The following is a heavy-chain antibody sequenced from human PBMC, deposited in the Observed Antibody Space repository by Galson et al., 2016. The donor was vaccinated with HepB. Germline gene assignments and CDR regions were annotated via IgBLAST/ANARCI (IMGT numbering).Heavy chain of an antibody. Sequence: SLRLSCAASGITFSSHAMSWVRQAPGKGLEWVSVIYSGGRTYYADSVKGRFTISKDNSKNTVYLEMNSLRAEDTAVYYCARDRRPYGDYHFDYWGQGTLVTVSS. D-gene: IGHD4-17*01. CDR3: ARDRRPYGDYHFDY. J-gene: IGHJ4*02. CDR1: GITFSSHA. V-gene: IGHV3-53*01. CDR2: IYSGGRT.